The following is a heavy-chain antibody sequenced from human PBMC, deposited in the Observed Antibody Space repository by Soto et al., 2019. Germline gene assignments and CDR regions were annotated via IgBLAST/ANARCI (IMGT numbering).Heavy chain of an antibody. CDR3: AREEAIAAAARGYYYYYGMDV. CDR2: INAGNGNT. V-gene: IGHV1-3*01. J-gene: IGHJ6*02. CDR1: GYTFTSYA. D-gene: IGHD6-13*01. Sequence: ASVKVSCKASGYTFTSYAMHWVRQAPGQRLEGMGWINAGNGNTKYSQKFQGRVTITRDTSASTAYMELSSLRSEDTAVYYCAREEAIAAAARGYYYYYGMDVWGQGTTVTVSS.